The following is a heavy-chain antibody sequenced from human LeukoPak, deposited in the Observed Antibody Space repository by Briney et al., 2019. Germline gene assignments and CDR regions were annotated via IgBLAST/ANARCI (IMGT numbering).Heavy chain of an antibody. Sequence: SETLSLTCTVSGGSISSSSYYWGWIRQPPGKGLEWIGSIYYSGSTYYNPSLKSRVTISVDTSKNQFSLKLSSVTAADTAVYYCARDLRDGYSSGWYRGDAFDIWGQGTMVTVSS. V-gene: IGHV4-39*07. J-gene: IGHJ3*02. D-gene: IGHD6-19*01. CDR3: ARDLRDGYSSGWYRGDAFDI. CDR2: IYYSGST. CDR1: GGSISSSSYY.